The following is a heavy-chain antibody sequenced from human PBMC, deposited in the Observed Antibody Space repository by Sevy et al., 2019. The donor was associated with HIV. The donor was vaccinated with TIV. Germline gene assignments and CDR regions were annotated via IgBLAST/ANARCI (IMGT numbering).Heavy chain of an antibody. D-gene: IGHD2-2*01. V-gene: IGHV1-69*13. CDR2: IIPIFGTA. CDR3: ARGRYIVLVPAAMTLGQYYYYGMDV. CDR1: GGTFSSYA. J-gene: IGHJ6*02. Sequence: ASVKVSCKASGGTFSSYAISWVRQAPGQGLEWMGGIIPIFGTANYAQKFQGRVTITADESTSTAYMELSSLRSEDTAVYYCARGRYIVLVPAAMTLGQYYYYGMDVWGQGTTVTVSS.